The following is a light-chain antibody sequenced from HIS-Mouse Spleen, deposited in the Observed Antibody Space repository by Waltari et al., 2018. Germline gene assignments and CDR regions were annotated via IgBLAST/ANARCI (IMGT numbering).Light chain of an antibody. CDR3: SSYAGSNNYV. Sequence: QSALTQPPSASGSPGQSVTISCTGTSSDVGGYNYVSWYQQHPGKAPQLMIYEVSKRPSGVPDRFSGSKAGNTASRTVYWLQAEDEADYYCSSYAGSNNYVFGTGTKVTVL. J-gene: IGLJ1*01. V-gene: IGLV2-8*01. CDR2: EVS. CDR1: SSDVGGYNY.